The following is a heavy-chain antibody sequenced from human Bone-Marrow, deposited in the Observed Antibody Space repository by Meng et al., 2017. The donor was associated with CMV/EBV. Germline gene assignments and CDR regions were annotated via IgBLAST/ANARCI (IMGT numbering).Heavy chain of an antibody. J-gene: IGHJ6*02. V-gene: IGHV3-73*01. CDR2: IRSKANSYAT. CDR3: FSRYYYYGMDV. CDR1: GFTFSGSA. Sequence: GGSLRLSCAASGFTFSGSAMHWVRQASGKGLEWVGRIRSKANSYATAYAASVKGRFTISRDDSKNTAYLQMNSLKTEDTAAYYCFSRYYYYGMDVWGQGTTVTVYS.